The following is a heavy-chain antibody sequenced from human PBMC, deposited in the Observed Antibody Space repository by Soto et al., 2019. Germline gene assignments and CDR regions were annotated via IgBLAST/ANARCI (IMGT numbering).Heavy chain of an antibody. J-gene: IGHJ4*02. Sequence: GGSLRLSCAASGFTFSSYGMSWVRQAPGKGLEWVSAISGSGSSTYYAESVKGRFTISRDNSKNPFFLKLTSLRDGDTALFFCEKDLDSSGWSRFFAYWGQGTQFTVSS. CDR1: GFTFSSYG. CDR3: EKDLDSSGWSRFFAY. D-gene: IGHD6-19*01. CDR2: ISGSGSST. V-gene: IGHV3-23*01.